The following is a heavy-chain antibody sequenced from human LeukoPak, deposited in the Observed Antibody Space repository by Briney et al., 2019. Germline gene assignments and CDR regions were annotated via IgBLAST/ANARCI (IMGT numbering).Heavy chain of an antibody. CDR2: ISGSGHNT. V-gene: IGHV3-23*01. D-gene: IGHD3-22*01. CDR1: GFTFSSY. J-gene: IGHJ3*02. Sequence: PGGSLRLSCAASGFTFSSYVSWARQAPGKGLEWVSAISGSGHNTYYADSVKGRFTISRDNSKNTLYLQMNSLRAEDTAVYYCAKDYYDSSGYNLDAFDIWGQGTMVTVSS. CDR3: AKDYYDSSGYNLDAFDI.